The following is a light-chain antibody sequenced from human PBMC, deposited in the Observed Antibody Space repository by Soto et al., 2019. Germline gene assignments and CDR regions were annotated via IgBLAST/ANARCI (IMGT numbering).Light chain of an antibody. CDR3: QQYYSTPLS. Sequence: DIVMTQSPDSLTVSLGERATINCKSSQSVLYSPNNKNYLAWYQQKPGQPPKLLIYWASTRESGVPDRFSGSGSGTDFTLTISSLQAEDVAVYYCQQYYSTPLSFGGGTKVEIK. CDR1: QSVLYSPNNKNY. V-gene: IGKV4-1*01. CDR2: WAS. J-gene: IGKJ4*01.